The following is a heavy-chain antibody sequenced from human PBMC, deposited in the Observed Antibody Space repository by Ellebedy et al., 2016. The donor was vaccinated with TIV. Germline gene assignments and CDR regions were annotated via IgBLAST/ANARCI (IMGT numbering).Heavy chain of an antibody. V-gene: IGHV3-7*03. CDR1: GFPFSSYW. CDR3: AREFPWSGVTTSDSFDF. D-gene: IGHD3-3*01. Sequence: GGSLRLSCAASGFPFSSYWMSWVRQAPGKGLEWVANVKEDGSETYYVDSVKGRFTISRDNPKKSLYLQMDSLRAEDTAVYYCAREFPWSGVTTSDSFDFWGQGTMVTVS. CDR2: VKEDGSET. J-gene: IGHJ3*01.